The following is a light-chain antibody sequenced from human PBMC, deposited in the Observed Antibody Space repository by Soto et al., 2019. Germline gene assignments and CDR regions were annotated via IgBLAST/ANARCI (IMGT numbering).Light chain of an antibody. CDR3: QHRAGWPPALT. CDR2: NAS. J-gene: IGKJ4*01. Sequence: ETVLTQSPATLSLSPGERATLSCRASESVSKSLAWYQHKPGQAPRLLIYNASNRATGIPARFSGSGSGTDSTLTISSLEPEDFAVYFCQHRAGWPPALTFGGGTKVDIK. V-gene: IGKV3-11*01. CDR1: ESVSKS.